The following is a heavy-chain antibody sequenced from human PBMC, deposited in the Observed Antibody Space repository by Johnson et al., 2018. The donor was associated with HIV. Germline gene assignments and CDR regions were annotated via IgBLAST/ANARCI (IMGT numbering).Heavy chain of an antibody. CDR3: ASFAAAGDAFDI. CDR1: GFTFSHYA. V-gene: IGHV3-23*04. CDR2: ISGSGGST. Sequence: MLLVESGGGVVQPGTSLRLSCAASGFTFSHYAMHWVRQAPGKGLEWVSAISGSGGSTYYADSVKGRFTISRDNSKNTLYLQMNSLRAEDTAVYYCASFAAAGDAFDIWGQGTMVTVSS. D-gene: IGHD6-13*01. J-gene: IGHJ3*02.